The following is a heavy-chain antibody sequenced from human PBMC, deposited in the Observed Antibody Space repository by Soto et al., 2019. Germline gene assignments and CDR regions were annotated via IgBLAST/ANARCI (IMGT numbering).Heavy chain of an antibody. J-gene: IGHJ6*03. CDR3: ARLNRPEAGFVNYMDV. D-gene: IGHD3-3*01. CDR2: VYPGDSDT. CDR1: GYSFTTYW. V-gene: IGHV5-51*03. Sequence: EVQLVQSGAEVKKPGESLKFSCEGSGYSFTTYWIAWVRQMPGKGLEWMGIVYPGDSDTRYSPSFQGQVTISADKSITTAYLQWSSLKALDTAVYYCARLNRPEAGFVNYMDVWGKGTTVTVSS.